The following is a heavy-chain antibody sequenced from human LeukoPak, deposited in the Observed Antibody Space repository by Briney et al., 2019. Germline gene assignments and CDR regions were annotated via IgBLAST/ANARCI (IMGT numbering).Heavy chain of an antibody. J-gene: IGHJ4*02. Sequence: QSGGSLRLSCAASGFTFDDYAMHWVRQAPGKGLEWVSGIGWNSGSIGYADSVKGRFTISRDNAKNSLYLQMNSLRAEETALYYCAKDFVRRGNDFWSGYYRGTHFFDYWGQGSLVSVSS. D-gene: IGHD3-3*01. CDR1: GFTFDDYA. V-gene: IGHV3-9*01. CDR2: IGWNSGSI. CDR3: AKDFVRRGNDFWSGYYRGTHFFDY.